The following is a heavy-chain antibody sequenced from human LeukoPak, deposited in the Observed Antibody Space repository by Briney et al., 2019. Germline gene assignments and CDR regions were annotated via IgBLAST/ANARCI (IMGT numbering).Heavy chain of an antibody. V-gene: IGHV3-30*18. CDR2: ISYDGRSQ. CDR3: AKVLWEGFYGSGSYFSAFDN. J-gene: IGHJ4*02. Sequence: PGRSLRLSCTASGFSFRNYAMHWVRQAPGKGLEGVAIISYDGRSQYYGDSVKGRFTISRDNYKHTLYLQMNSLRAEDTALYYCAKVLWEGFYGSGSYFSAFDNWGQGTLVTVSS. D-gene: IGHD3-10*01. CDR1: GFSFRNYA.